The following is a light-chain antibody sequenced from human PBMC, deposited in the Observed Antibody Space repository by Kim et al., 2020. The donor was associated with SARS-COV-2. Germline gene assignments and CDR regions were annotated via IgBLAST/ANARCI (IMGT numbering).Light chain of an antibody. Sequence: GQSITISCTGTSSDVGGYNYVSWYQHHPGKAPKLMIYDVSKRPSGVSNRFSGSKSGNTASLTISGLQAEDEADYYCSSYTSNIYVVFGGGTQLTVL. CDR1: SSDVGGYNY. CDR3: SSYTSNIYVV. V-gene: IGLV2-14*03. CDR2: DVS. J-gene: IGLJ2*01.